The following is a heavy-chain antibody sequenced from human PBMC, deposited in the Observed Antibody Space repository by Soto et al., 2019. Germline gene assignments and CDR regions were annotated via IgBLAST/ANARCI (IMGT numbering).Heavy chain of an antibody. CDR2: ISDDGTNK. CDR1: GFTFSSSG. V-gene: IGHV3-30*03. Sequence: PGGSLRLSCAASGFTFSSSGMHWVRQAPGKGLEWVAAISDDGTNKYTADSVKGRFTISRDNSRNTVYLQVNSLRIEDTAVYYCARRLTTTVTAMGYWGQGTPVTVS. D-gene: IGHD2-21*02. J-gene: IGHJ4*02. CDR3: ARRLTTTVTAMGY.